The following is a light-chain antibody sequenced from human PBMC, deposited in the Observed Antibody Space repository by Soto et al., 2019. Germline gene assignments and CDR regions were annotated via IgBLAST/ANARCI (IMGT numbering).Light chain of an antibody. CDR2: AAS. CDR3: QHYNSYSEA. V-gene: IGKV1-5*01. Sequence: DIQMTQSPSSLSASVEDRVIITCRASQSISSWLAWYQQKPGKAPKLLIYAASNLQSGVPSRFGGSGSGTEFTLTISSLQPDDFATYYCQHYNSYSEAFGQGTKVDIK. J-gene: IGKJ1*01. CDR1: QSISSW.